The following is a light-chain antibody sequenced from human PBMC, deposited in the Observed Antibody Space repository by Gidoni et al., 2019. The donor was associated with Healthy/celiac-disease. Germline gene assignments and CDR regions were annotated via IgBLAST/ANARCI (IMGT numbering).Light chain of an antibody. CDR1: KLGDKY. J-gene: IGLJ2*01. CDR2: QDS. Sequence: SYELTPPPSVSVSPGQTASITCSGDKLGDKYACWYQQKPGQSPVLVIQQDSKRPSGIPERFSGSNSGNTATLTISGTQAMDEADYYCQAWDSSKGVFGGGTKLTVL. V-gene: IGLV3-1*01. CDR3: QAWDSSKGV.